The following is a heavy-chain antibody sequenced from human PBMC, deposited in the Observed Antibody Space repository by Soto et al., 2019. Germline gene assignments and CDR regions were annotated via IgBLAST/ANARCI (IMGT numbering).Heavy chain of an antibody. CDR3: AREGGSATLQPTYNCFDT. CDR1: GYTFTDYH. CDR2: INANTGRA. V-gene: IGHV1-2*02. J-gene: IGHJ5*02. Sequence: QVQLVQSGAEVKKPGASVKVSCNASGYTFTDYHIHWVRQAPGQGLEFMGWINANTGRAGAAQQFKGRVTVNRGTSITTDYIAMSNLRSDNTPVYYCAREGGSATLQPTYNCFDTWGQGTLVTVSS. D-gene: IGHD2-15*01.